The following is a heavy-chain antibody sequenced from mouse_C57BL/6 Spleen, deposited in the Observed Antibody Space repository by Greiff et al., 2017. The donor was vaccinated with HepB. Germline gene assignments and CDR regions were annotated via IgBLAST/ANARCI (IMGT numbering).Heavy chain of an antibody. CDR3: ARKGDDYGWYFDV. Sequence: VQLQQPGAELVRPGSSVKLSCKASGYTFTSYWMDWVKQRPGQGLEWIGNIYPSDSETHYNQKFKDKATLTVDKYSSTAYMPLSSLTSEDSAVYYCARKGDDYGWYFDVWGTGPTVTVSS. CDR1: GYTFTSYW. D-gene: IGHD2-4*01. J-gene: IGHJ1*03. V-gene: IGHV1-61*01. CDR2: IYPSDSET.